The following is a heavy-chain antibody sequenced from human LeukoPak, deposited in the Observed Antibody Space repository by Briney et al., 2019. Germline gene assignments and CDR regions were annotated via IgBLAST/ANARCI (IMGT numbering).Heavy chain of an antibody. Sequence: ASVKVSCKASGYTFTSYGISWVRQAPGQGLEWMGWISAYNGNTNYAQKLQGRVTMTTDTSTSTAYMELSRLRSDDTAVYYCARSRSLWFGEVTYGMDVWGQGTTVTVSS. CDR1: GYTFTSYG. CDR2: ISAYNGNT. V-gene: IGHV1-18*01. CDR3: ARSRSLWFGEVTYGMDV. J-gene: IGHJ6*02. D-gene: IGHD3-10*01.